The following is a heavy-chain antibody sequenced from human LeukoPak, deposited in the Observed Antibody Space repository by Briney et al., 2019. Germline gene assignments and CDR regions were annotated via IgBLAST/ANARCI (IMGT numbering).Heavy chain of an antibody. V-gene: IGHV3-30*02. CDR3: TTDSLRPH. J-gene: IGHJ4*02. Sequence: GGSLRLSCAASGFTFSSYGMHWVRQAPGKGLEWVAFIRYDGSNKYYADSVKGRFTISRDNSKNTLYLQMNSLKTEDTAAYYCTTDSLRPHWGQGTLVTVSS. CDR1: GFTFSSYG. CDR2: IRYDGSNK.